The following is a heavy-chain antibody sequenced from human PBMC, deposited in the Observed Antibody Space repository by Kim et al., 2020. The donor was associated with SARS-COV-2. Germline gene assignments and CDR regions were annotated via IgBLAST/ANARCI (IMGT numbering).Heavy chain of an antibody. CDR1: GGSLTGYF. D-gene: IGHD2-2*01. Sequence: SETLSLNCAVYGGSLTGYFWTWIRQPPGKGLEWIGEINHSRGINYNPSLKSRVTISADTSKNQFSLRLNSVIAADTAVYYCTRGWAGVVPSPLLGIGPHYDYYAMDVWGQGTTVTVSS. CDR3: TRGWAGVVPSPLLGIGPHYDYYAMDV. J-gene: IGHJ6*02. V-gene: IGHV4-34*01. CDR2: INHSRGI.